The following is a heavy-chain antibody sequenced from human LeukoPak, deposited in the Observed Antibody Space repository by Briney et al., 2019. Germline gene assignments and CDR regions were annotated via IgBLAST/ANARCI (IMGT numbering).Heavy chain of an antibody. CDR2: ISGSGGST. J-gene: IGHJ6*02. V-gene: IGHV3-23*01. Sequence: GGSLRLSCAASGFTFSSYAMSWVRQAPGKGLEWVSAISGSGGSTYYADSVKGRFTISRHNSKNTLYLQMNSLRAEDTAVYYCARDLGYALDRDYYYYYGMDVWGQGTTVTVSS. CDR3: ARDLGYALDRDYYYYYGMDV. CDR1: GFTFSSYA. D-gene: IGHD5-12*01.